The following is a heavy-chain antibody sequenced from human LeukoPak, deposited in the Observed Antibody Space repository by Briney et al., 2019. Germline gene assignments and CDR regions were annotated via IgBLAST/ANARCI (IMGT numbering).Heavy chain of an antibody. D-gene: IGHD3-9*01. J-gene: IGHJ3*02. CDR1: GGSISSGSYY. CDR2: IFTSGST. Sequence: PSQTLSLTCTVSGGSISSGSYYWSWIRQPAGKGLEWIGRIFTSGSTNYNPSLKSRVTISVDTSKNQFSLKLSSVTAADTAVYYCAGGNLHYSLFTGYRGDAFDIWGQGTMVTVSS. V-gene: IGHV4-61*02. CDR3: AGGNLHYSLFTGYRGDAFDI.